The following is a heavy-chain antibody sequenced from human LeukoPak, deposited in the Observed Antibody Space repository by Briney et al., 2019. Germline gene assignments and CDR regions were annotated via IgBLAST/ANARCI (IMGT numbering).Heavy chain of an antibody. Sequence: PGGSLRLSCAASGFTFSNYAMSCVRQAPGKGLECVSALGDSGGSRYYADSAKGRFPISRDNSENTVDLQMNSLRAEEPAVYYCATLVSSSSAYWGQGTLVTVSS. CDR1: GFTFSNYA. J-gene: IGHJ4*02. CDR2: LGDSGGSR. D-gene: IGHD6-6*01. CDR3: ATLVSSSSAY. V-gene: IGHV3-23*01.